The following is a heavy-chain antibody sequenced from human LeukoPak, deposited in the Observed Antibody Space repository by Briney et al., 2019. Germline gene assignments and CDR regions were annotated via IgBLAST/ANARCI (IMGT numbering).Heavy chain of an antibody. V-gene: IGHV4-59*11. CDR3: ARLLDNDSSGDPDTFDM. Sequence: SETLSLTCTVSAGSMRSHYWSWIRKPPGKGLEWMGFIYYSGPTRYKPSLQSRVTISADTSKNQFSLKLTSVTAADTAVYYCARLLDNDSSGDPDTFDMWGQGTMVTVSS. CDR2: IYYSGPT. D-gene: IGHD3-22*01. J-gene: IGHJ3*02. CDR1: AGSMRSHY.